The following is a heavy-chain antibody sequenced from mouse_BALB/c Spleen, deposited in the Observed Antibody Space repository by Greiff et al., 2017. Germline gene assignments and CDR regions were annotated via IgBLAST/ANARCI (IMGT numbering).Heavy chain of an antibody. CDR1: GYAFTNYL. CDR2: INPGSGGT. V-gene: IGHV1-54*01. D-gene: IGHD1-1*01. Sequence: QVQLKESGAELVRPGTSVKVSCKASGYAFTNYLIEWVKQRPGQGLEWIGVINPGSGGTNYNEKFKGKATLTADKSSSTAYMQLSSLTSDDSAVYFCARYYYGSSGNFDYWGQGTTLTVSS. CDR3: ARYYYGSSGNFDY. J-gene: IGHJ2*01.